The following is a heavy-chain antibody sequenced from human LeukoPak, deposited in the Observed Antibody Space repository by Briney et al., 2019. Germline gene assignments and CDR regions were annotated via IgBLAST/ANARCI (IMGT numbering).Heavy chain of an antibody. CDR3: ARVDIVATDGDY. CDR2: IYSGGST. D-gene: IGHD5-12*01. J-gene: IGHJ4*02. V-gene: IGHV3-66*01. CDR1: GFTVSSNY. Sequence: PGGSLRLSCAASGFTVSSNYMSWVRQAPGKGLEWVSVIYSGGSTYYADSVKGRFTISRDNSKNTLYLQMNSLRAEDTAVYYCARVDIVATDGDYWGQGTLVTVSS.